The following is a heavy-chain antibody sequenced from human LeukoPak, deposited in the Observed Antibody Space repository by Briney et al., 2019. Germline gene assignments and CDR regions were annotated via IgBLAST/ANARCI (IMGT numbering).Heavy chain of an antibody. Sequence: SETLSLTCAVYGGSFSGYYWSWIRQPPGKGLEWIGEINHSGSTDYNPSLESRVTISVDTSKNQFSLKLSSVTAADTAVYYCASRWDSSGYYYDYWGQGTLVTVSS. D-gene: IGHD3-22*01. CDR3: ASRWDSSGYYYDY. J-gene: IGHJ4*02. V-gene: IGHV4-34*01. CDR1: GGSFSGYY. CDR2: INHSGST.